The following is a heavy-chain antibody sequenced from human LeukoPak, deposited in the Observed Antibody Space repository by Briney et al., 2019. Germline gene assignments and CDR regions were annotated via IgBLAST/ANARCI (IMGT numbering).Heavy chain of an antibody. J-gene: IGHJ4*02. CDR1: GFTFSSYG. CDR2: ISYDGSNK. D-gene: IGHD4-17*01. Sequence: GGSLRLSCAASGFTFSSYGMHWVRQAPGKGLEWVAVISYDGSNKYYADSVKGRFTISRDNSKNTLYLQMNSLRAEVTAVYYCAKGHTTVTTLWYWGQGTLVTVSS. CDR3: AKGHTTVTTLWY. V-gene: IGHV3-30*18.